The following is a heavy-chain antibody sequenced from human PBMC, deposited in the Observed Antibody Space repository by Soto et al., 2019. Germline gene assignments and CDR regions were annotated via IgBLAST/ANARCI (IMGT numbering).Heavy chain of an antibody. CDR2: IDPSDSYS. Sequence: GESLKISSKGSAYSFTSYWISWGRQMPGKGLERMGRIDPSDSYSNYCPSCQGHVTISADKSISTAYLQRSSLRASDSPMYYCARTREIFGGDRMAFWGQGSTVPSP. J-gene: IGHJ6*02. CDR3: ARTREIFGGDRMAF. CDR1: AYSFTSYW. D-gene: IGHD3-3*01. V-gene: IGHV5-10-1*01.